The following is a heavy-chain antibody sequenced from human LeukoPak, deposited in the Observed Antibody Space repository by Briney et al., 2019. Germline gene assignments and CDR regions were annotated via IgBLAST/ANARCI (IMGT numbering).Heavy chain of an antibody. CDR2: INPSGSST. D-gene: IGHD3-22*01. V-gene: IGHV1-46*01. CDR1: GYTFTSYY. Sequence: ASVKVSCKASGYTFTSYYMHWVRQAPGQGLEWMGTINPSGSSTSYAQKFQGRVTMTRDTSTSTVYMELSSLRSEDTAVYYCARQLITMIVVDAFDIWGQGTMVTVSS. CDR3: ARQLITMIVVDAFDI. J-gene: IGHJ3*02.